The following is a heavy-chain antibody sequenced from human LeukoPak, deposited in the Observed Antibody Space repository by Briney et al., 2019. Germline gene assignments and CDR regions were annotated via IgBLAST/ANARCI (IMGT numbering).Heavy chain of an antibody. CDR2: ISGSGGST. Sequence: PGGSLRLSCAASGFTFSNYAMSWVRQAPGKGLEWVSGISGSGGSTYYADSVKGRFTISRDNSKNTLFLQINNLRAEDTAVYYCAKDGIHSSSSGNWGQGTLATVSS. CDR1: GFTFSNYA. CDR3: AKDGIHSSSSGN. D-gene: IGHD6-6*01. V-gene: IGHV3-23*01. J-gene: IGHJ4*02.